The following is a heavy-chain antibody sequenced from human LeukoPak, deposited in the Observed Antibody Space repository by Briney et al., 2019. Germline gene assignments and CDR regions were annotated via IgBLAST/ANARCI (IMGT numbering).Heavy chain of an antibody. Sequence: GGSLRLSCEASGFTYSSYWMTWVRQAPGKGLEWVADIKQDGSEKRYVDSVEGRFTISRDNAKNSLYLQMNSLRVEDTAVYYCTTGVTHLGGQGTLVTVSS. D-gene: IGHD2-21*02. V-gene: IGHV3-7*05. CDR2: IKQDGSEK. CDR3: TTGVTHL. J-gene: IGHJ4*02. CDR1: GFTYSSYW.